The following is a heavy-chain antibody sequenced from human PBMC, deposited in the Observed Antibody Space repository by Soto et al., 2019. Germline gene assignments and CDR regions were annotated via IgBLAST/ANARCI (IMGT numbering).Heavy chain of an antibody. Sequence: QVQLVESGGGVVQPGRSLRLSCAASGFTFSSYGMHWVRQAPGKGLEWVAVISYDGSNKYYADSVKGRFTISRDNSKNTLYLQMNSLRAEDTAVYYCAKESDSGWYYYYSMDVWGKGTTVTVSS. CDR2: ISYDGSNK. CDR1: GFTFSSYG. V-gene: IGHV3-30*18. D-gene: IGHD6-19*01. J-gene: IGHJ6*03. CDR3: AKESDSGWYYYYSMDV.